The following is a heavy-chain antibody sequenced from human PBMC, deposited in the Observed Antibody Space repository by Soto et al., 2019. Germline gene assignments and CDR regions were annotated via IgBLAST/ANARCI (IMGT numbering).Heavy chain of an antibody. CDR3: ARPPHRSWLVLSPNNY. D-gene: IGHD6-19*01. J-gene: IGHJ4*02. CDR1: GGSISSSSYY. CDR2: IYYSGST. Sequence: PSETLSLTCTVSGGSISSSSYYWGWIRQPPGKGLEWIGSIYYSGSTYYNPSLKSRVTISVDTSKNQFSLKLSSVTAADTAVYYCARPPHRSWLVLSPNNYWGQGTLVTVSS. V-gene: IGHV4-39*01.